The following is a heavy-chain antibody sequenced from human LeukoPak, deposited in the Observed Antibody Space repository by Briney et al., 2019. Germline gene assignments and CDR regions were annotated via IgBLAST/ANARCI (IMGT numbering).Heavy chain of an antibody. CDR3: VKGYSSSWYVFDY. V-gene: IGHV3-9*01. CDR2: ISWNSGNI. J-gene: IGHJ4*02. D-gene: IGHD6-13*01. CDR1: GFTFDDYA. Sequence: GGSLRLSCAASGFTFDDYAMHWVRQAPGKGLEWVSGISWNSGNIGYADSVKGRFTISRDNAENSLYLQMNSLRAEDTALYYCVKGYSSSWYVFDYWGQGTLVTVSS.